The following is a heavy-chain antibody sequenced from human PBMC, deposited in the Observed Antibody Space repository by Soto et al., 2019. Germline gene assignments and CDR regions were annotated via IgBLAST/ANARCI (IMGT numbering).Heavy chain of an antibody. CDR2: VAPDEAET. J-gene: IGHJ5*02. Sequence: QVQLVQSGAEVKKPGASVKVSCKVSGYTLNEVAMPWVREAPGKGREWLGGVAPDEAETIYAQHCQRRVTMTEDTSTDTVCMELSRLRSEDTALYFCTTYHGDYNFDHWGQGTLVTVSS. V-gene: IGHV1-24*01. D-gene: IGHD4-17*01. CDR3: TTYHGDYNFDH. CDR1: GYTLNEVA.